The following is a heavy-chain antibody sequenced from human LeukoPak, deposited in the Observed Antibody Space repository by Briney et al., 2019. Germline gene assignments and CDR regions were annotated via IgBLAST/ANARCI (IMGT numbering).Heavy chain of an antibody. CDR3: ARDCSGGSCYGAFGI. D-gene: IGHD2-15*01. Sequence: SQTLTLTCTVSGASIRSGDYYWSWIRQPPGKGLEWIGYIYDSGSTYYNPSLKSRITISVDTSENRFSLKLSSVTATDTAVYYCARDCSGGSCYGAFGIWGQGTMVTVSS. CDR1: GASIRSGDYY. CDR2: IYDSGST. V-gene: IGHV4-30-4*01. J-gene: IGHJ3*02.